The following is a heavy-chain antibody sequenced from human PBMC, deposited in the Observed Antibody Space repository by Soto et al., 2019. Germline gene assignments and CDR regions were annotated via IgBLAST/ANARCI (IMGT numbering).Heavy chain of an antibody. D-gene: IGHD6-13*01. V-gene: IGHV3-15*07. CDR3: TTIGSSWGA. CDR2: IKSKTDGGTI. CDR1: SFTFSNAW. J-gene: IGHJ1*01. Sequence: EVQLVESGGGLVKPGGSLRLSCAASSFTFSNAWMNWVRQAPGKGLEWVGRIKSKTDGGTIDYAAPVKGRFTISRDDSKNTLFLQKNSPENEDTTMYYCTTIGSSWGAWGQGTLVTVSS.